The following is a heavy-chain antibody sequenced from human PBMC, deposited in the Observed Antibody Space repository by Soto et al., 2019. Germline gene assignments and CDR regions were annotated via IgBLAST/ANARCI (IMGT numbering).Heavy chain of an antibody. Sequence: GESLKISCKGSGYSFTRYWIGWVRRVPGKGLEWMGIIYPGDSDTRYSPSFQGQVTISADKSISTAYLQWSSLKASDTAMYYCARRGEYCSSTSCSYRMDVWGQGTTVTVSS. D-gene: IGHD2-2*01. CDR1: GYSFTRYW. CDR3: ARRGEYCSSTSCSYRMDV. V-gene: IGHV5-51*01. J-gene: IGHJ6*02. CDR2: IYPGDSDT.